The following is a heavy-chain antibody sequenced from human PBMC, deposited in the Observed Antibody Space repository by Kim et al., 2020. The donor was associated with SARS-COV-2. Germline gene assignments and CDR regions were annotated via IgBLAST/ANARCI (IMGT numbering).Heavy chain of an antibody. V-gene: IGHV1-2*02. D-gene: IGHD3-22*01. CDR1: GYTFTGYY. J-gene: IGHJ4*02. Sequence: ASVKVSCKASGYTFTGYYMHWVRQAPGQGLEWMGWINPNSGGTNYAQKFQGRVTMTRDTSISTAYMELSRLRSDDTAVYYCARDEFMRYYYDSSGYYFMGAWSDWGQGTLVTVSS. CDR2: INPNSGGT. CDR3: ARDEFMRYYYDSSGYYFMGAWSD.